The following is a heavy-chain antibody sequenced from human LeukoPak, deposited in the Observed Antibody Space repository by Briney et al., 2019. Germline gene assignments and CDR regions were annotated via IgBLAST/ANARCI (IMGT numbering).Heavy chain of an antibody. Sequence: SETLSLTCTVSGDSVNSSNFFWGWIRQPPGKGLEWIGSFHYSGSNFYNPSLKSRLTISVDTSRNHFSLKLTSVTAADTAAYYCARHEYQVFPPANWFDPWGQGTLVTVSS. CDR3: ARHEYQVFPPANWFDP. V-gene: IGHV4-39*02. J-gene: IGHJ5*02. D-gene: IGHD6-6*01. CDR2: FHYSGSN. CDR1: GDSVNSSNFF.